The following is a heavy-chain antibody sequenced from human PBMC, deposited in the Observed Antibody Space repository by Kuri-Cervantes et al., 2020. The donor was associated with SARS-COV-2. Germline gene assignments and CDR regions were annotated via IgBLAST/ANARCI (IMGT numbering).Heavy chain of an antibody. CDR2: IKQDGSEK. Sequence: GESLKISCAASGFTFSSYWMSWVRQAPGKGLEWVANIKQDGSEKYYVDSVKGRFTISRDNAKNSLYLQMNSLRAEDTAVYYCAKDHLNVPEWLTGWFDPWGQGTQVTVSS. V-gene: IGHV3-7*03. CDR1: GFTFSSYW. CDR3: AKDHLNVPEWLTGWFDP. D-gene: IGHD3-3*01. J-gene: IGHJ5*02.